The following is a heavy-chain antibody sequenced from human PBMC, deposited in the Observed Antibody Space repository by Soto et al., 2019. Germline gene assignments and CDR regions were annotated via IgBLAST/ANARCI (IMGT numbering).Heavy chain of an antibody. CDR1: VFIVDDYA. D-gene: IGHD3-3*01. Sequence: SLRLAGVASVFIVDDYAIHWVRQVAGKGLEWVSGIDWNRATVGYADSVKGRFTLSRDNARNSVVLQMNSLRPEDTAVYYCVKDVGSRHYDFTNFDSWAQGTLVTVSS. CDR3: VKDVGSRHYDFTNFDS. CDR2: IDWNRATV. V-gene: IGHV3-9*01. J-gene: IGHJ4*02.